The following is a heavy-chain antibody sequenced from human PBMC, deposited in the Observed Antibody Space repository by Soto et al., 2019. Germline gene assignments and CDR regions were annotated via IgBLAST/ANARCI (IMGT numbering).Heavy chain of an antibody. D-gene: IGHD3-22*01. CDR1: GFTFSNAW. V-gene: IGHV3-15*07. CDR3: TTDSYSTVIVVRFDY. J-gene: IGHJ4*01. CDR2: IKSKTDGGTT. Sequence: EVHLVESGGGLEKPGGSLRLSCAASGFTFSNAWINWVRQAPGKGLEWVGRIKSKTDGGTTDFAAPVKGRFAISRDDSKDMVYLQMNSLKTEDTGIYYCTTDSYSTVIVVRFDYWGHGTLVTVSS.